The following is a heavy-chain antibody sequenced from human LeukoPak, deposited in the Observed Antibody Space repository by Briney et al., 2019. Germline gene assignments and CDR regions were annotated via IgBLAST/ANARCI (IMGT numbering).Heavy chain of an antibody. D-gene: IGHD4-17*01. Sequence: ASVKVSCKVSGYTLTELSMHWVRQAPGQGLEWMGWISPYNGNTNYAQKVQGRVTMTTDTSTSTVYMELRSLRSDDTAVYYCVRLGGWAYRDYLQEAFDYWGQGTLVTVSS. CDR2: ISPYNGNT. V-gene: IGHV1-18*01. CDR1: GYTLTELS. CDR3: VRLGGWAYRDYLQEAFDY. J-gene: IGHJ4*02.